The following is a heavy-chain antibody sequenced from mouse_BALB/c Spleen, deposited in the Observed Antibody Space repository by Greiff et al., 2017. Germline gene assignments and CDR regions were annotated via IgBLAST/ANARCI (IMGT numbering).Heavy chain of an antibody. CDR2: INPYYGST. Sequence: VQLQQTGPELVKPGASVKISCKASGYSFTDYIMLWVKQSHGKSLEWIGNINPYYGSTSYNLKFKGKATLTVDKSSSTAYMQLNSLTSEDSAVYYCASEALLRGFAYWGQGTLVTVSA. CDR1: GYSFTDYI. D-gene: IGHD1-2*01. CDR3: ASEALLRGFAY. V-gene: IGHV1-39*01. J-gene: IGHJ3*01.